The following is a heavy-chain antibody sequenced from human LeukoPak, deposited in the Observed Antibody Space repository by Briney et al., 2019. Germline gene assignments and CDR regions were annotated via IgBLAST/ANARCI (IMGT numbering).Heavy chain of an antibody. D-gene: IGHD7-27*01. CDR1: GFTFSSYA. Sequence: SGGSLRLSCAASGFTFSSYAMHWVRQAPGKGLEYVSAISSNGGSTYYANSLKGIFTISRNNSKNTLYLQMGRLRAEDMAVYYCARDANWGSPLYYFDYWGQGTLVTVSS. V-gene: IGHV3-64*01. CDR2: ISSNGGST. CDR3: ARDANWGSPLYYFDY. J-gene: IGHJ4*02.